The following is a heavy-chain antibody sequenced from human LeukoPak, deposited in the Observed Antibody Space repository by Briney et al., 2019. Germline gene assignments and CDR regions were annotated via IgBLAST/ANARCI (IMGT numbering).Heavy chain of an antibody. D-gene: IGHD3-16*01. J-gene: IGHJ4*02. CDR3: ARDLFPGAGGCFNY. CDR2: IYTGGNT. CDR1: GFTVSTNY. Sequence: GGSLRLSCAASGFTVSTNYMSWDRQAPGKGLEWVAVIYTGGNTDYAESVEGRFTISRHNSKNTLYLQMNSLRADDTAVYYCARDLFPGAGGCFNYWGQGTLVTVSS. V-gene: IGHV3-53*04.